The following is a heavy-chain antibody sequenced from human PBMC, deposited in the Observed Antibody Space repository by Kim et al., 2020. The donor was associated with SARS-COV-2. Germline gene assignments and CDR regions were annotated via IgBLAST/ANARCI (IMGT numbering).Heavy chain of an antibody. D-gene: IGHD1-26*01. CDR3: ARGEGRFDY. J-gene: IGHJ4*02. V-gene: IGHV3-33*01. Sequence: SNKCYADSGKGRFTISRDNSKNTLYLQMNSLRAEDTAVYYCARGEGRFDYWGQGTLVTVSS. CDR2: SNK.